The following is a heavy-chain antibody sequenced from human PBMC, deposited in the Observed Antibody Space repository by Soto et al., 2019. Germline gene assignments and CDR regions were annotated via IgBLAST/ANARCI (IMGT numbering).Heavy chain of an antibody. V-gene: IGHV3-33*01. CDR1: GFTFSSYG. CDR3: ARDNGDYVVDY. J-gene: IGHJ4*02. CDR2: IWYDGSNK. D-gene: IGHD4-17*01. Sequence: QVQLVESGGGVVQPGRSLRLSCAASGFTFSSYGMHWVRQAPGKGLEWVAVIWYDGSNKYYADSVKGRFTISRDNSKNTLHLQMNSLRAEDTAVYYCARDNGDYVVDYWGQGTLVTVSS.